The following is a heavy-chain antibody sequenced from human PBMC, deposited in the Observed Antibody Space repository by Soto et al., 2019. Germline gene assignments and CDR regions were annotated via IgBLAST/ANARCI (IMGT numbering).Heavy chain of an antibody. J-gene: IGHJ3*02. CDR1: GFTFSSYG. D-gene: IGHD1-26*01. V-gene: IGHV3-33*06. CDR2: IWYDGSNK. Sequence: GGSLRLSCAASGFTFSSYGMHWVRQAPGKGLEWVAVIWYDGSNKYYADSVKGRFTISRDNSKNTLYLQMNSLRAEDTAVYYCAKSYSGSYADAFDIWGQGTMVTVSS. CDR3: AKSYSGSYADAFDI.